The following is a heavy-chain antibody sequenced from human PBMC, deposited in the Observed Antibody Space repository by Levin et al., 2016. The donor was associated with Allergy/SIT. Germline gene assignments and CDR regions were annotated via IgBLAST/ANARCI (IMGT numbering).Heavy chain of an antibody. CDR2: ISGSGGST. CDR3: AKDSSSSAYYFDY. Sequence: GESLKISCAASGFTFSSYAMSWVRQAPGKGLEWVSAISGSGGSTYYADSVKGRFTISRDNSKNTLYLQMNSLRAEDTAVYYCAKDSSSSAYYFDYWGQGTLVTVSS. CDR1: GFTFSSYA. V-gene: IGHV3-23*01. D-gene: IGHD6-13*01. J-gene: IGHJ4*02.